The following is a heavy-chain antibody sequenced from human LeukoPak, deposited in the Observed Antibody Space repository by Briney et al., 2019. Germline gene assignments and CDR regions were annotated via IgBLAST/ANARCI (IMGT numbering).Heavy chain of an antibody. CDR1: GGTFSSYA. CDR3: AKTTVVTQAFDY. D-gene: IGHD4-23*01. Sequence: SVKVSCKASGGTFSSYAISWVRQAPGQGLEWMGGIIPIFGTANYARKFQGRVTITTDESTSTAYMELSSLRSEDTAVYYCAKTTVVTQAFDYWGQGTLVTVSS. J-gene: IGHJ4*02. CDR2: IIPIFGTA. V-gene: IGHV1-69*05.